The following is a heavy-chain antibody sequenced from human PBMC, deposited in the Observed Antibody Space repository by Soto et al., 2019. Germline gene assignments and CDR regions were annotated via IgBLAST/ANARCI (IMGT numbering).Heavy chain of an antibody. V-gene: IGHV3-11*06. CDR3: ARQGACSSTSCPAYYYYYAMDV. CDR1: KFIFSEYY. CDR2: ISSGSSYT. Sequence: QVQLVESGGGLVKPGGSLKLSCAASKFIFSEYYMSWIRQAPGKGLEWVSYISSGSSYTNYADSVKGRFTISRDNAKNSRYLEMNSLRAEDPAVYFWARQGACSSTSCPAYYYYYAMDVWGQGTTVTVSS. J-gene: IGHJ6*02. D-gene: IGHD2-2*01.